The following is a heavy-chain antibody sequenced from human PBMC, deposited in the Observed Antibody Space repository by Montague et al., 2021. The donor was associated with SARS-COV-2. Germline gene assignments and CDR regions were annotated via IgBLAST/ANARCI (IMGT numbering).Heavy chain of an antibody. Sequence: PALVKPTQTLTLTCTFSGFSLTTSRVGVGWIRQPPGKPLEWLALIYWDDGKRYSPSLKSRLTITKDTSKNQVVLAITHMDPVDTATYFCAHRGVYGAWCYYDYWGQGTLVTVSS. CDR1: GFSLTTSRVG. D-gene: IGHD3-10*01. CDR2: IYWDDGK. CDR3: AHRGVYGAWCYYDY. V-gene: IGHV2-5*02. J-gene: IGHJ4*02.